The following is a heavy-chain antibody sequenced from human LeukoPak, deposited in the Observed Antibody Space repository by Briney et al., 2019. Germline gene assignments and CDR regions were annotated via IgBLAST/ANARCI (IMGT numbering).Heavy chain of an antibody. Sequence: SETLSLTCTVSGGSVSSGSYYWSWIRQPPGKGLEWIGEINHSGSTNYNPSLKSRVTISVDTSKNQFSLKLSSVTAADTAVYYCARVMATISRDFDYWGQGTLVTVSS. J-gene: IGHJ4*02. CDR1: GGSVSSGSYY. V-gene: IGHV4-39*07. CDR2: INHSGST. D-gene: IGHD5-24*01. CDR3: ARVMATISRDFDY.